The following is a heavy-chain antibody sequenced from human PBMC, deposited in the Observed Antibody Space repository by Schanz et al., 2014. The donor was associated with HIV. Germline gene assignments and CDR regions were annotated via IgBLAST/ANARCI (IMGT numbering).Heavy chain of an antibody. D-gene: IGHD5-18*01. CDR2: ISESGGRS. V-gene: IGHV3-23*04. Sequence: EVQLVESGGGLVQPGGSLRLSCAASGFTFNNYAMTWVRQAPGKGLEWVSSISESGGRSYYADSVKGRFTISRDTSKKTLYLQMNSLRADDTAVYFCAIRTPMVTFGAFDIWGRGTWVTVSS. J-gene: IGHJ3*02. CDR3: AIRTPMVTFGAFDI. CDR1: GFTFNNYA.